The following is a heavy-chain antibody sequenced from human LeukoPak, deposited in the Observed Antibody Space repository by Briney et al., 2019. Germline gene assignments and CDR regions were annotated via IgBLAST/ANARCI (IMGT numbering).Heavy chain of an antibody. V-gene: IGHV3-23*01. CDR2: ISGSGGST. CDR3: AHSYSGSYAPLDY. D-gene: IGHD1-26*01. J-gene: IGHJ4*02. CDR1: GFTFSSYA. Sequence: GGSLRLSCAASGFTFSSYAMSWVRQAPGKGLEWVSAISGSGGSTYYADSVEGRFTISRDNSKNTLYLQMNSLRAEDTAVYYCAHSYSGSYAPLDYWGQGTLVTVSS.